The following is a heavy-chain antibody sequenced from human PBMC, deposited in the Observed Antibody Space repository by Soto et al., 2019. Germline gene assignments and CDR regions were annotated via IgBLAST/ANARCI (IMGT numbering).Heavy chain of an antibody. J-gene: IGHJ3*02. CDR2: IYPGDSDT. Sequence: PGESLKISCKGSGYSFTSYWIGWVRQMPGKGLEWMGIIYPGDSDTRYSPSFQGQVTVSADKSISTAHLQWSSLKASDTAMYYCARPLRHYYDSSGSPDAFDIWGQGTMVTVSS. CDR1: GYSFTSYW. V-gene: IGHV5-51*01. CDR3: ARPLRHYYDSSGSPDAFDI. D-gene: IGHD3-22*01.